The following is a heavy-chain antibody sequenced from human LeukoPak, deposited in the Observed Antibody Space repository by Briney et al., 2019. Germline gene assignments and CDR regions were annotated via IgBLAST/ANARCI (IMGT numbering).Heavy chain of an antibody. CDR1: SGSISGGYYY. D-gene: IGHD5-24*01. CDR3: ARGRSRDGYNP. Sequence: PSETLSLTCSVSSGSISGGYYYWRWIRQHPGKGLEWIGYIYDSGSASYNPSLKSRVSISIDTSENQFSLRLRSVTAADTAVYYCARGRSRDGYNPWGQGTLVTVSS. CDR2: IYDSGSA. J-gene: IGHJ5*02. V-gene: IGHV4-31*03.